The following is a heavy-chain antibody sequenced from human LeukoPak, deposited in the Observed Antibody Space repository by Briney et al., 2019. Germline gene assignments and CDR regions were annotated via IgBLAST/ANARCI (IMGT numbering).Heavy chain of an antibody. V-gene: IGHV3-15*01. CDR3: TTKEGIHAVDSSGYYSLYYYYYYMDV. J-gene: IGHJ6*03. CDR2: IKSKTDGGTT. Sequence: GGSLRLSCAASGFTFSNAWMSWVRQAPGKGLEWVGRIKSKTDGGTTDYAAPVKGRFTISRDDSKNTLYLQMNSLKTEDTAVYYCTTKEGIHAVDSSGYYSLYYYYYYMDVWGKGTTVTVFS. D-gene: IGHD3-22*01. CDR1: GFTFSNAW.